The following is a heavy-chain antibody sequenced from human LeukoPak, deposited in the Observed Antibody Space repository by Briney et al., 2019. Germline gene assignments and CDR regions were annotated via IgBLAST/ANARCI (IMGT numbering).Heavy chain of an antibody. J-gene: IGHJ4*02. CDR3: AKDGSIAAAGTTDY. V-gene: IGHV3-30*18. Sequence: GGSLRPSCAASGFTFSSYGMHWVRQAPGKGLEWVAVISYDGSNKYYADSVKGRFTISRDNSKNTLYLQMNSLRAEDTAVYYCAKDGSIAAAGTTDYWGQGTLVTVSS. CDR2: ISYDGSNK. CDR1: GFTFSSYG. D-gene: IGHD6-13*01.